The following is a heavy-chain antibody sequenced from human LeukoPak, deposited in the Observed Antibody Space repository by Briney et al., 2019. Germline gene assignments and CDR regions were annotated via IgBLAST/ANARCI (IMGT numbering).Heavy chain of an antibody. Sequence: PGGSLRLSCAASGFAFSGYTMNWVRQAPGKGLEWVSSIRSSGDSTYYADSVKGRFTISRDSSKTTLYLQMNSLRAEDTAVYYCAKVGALSSTNVDYWGRGTLVTVSS. J-gene: IGHJ4*02. D-gene: IGHD4-17*01. CDR1: GFAFSGYT. CDR3: AKVGALSSTNVDY. CDR2: IRSSGDST. V-gene: IGHV3-23*01.